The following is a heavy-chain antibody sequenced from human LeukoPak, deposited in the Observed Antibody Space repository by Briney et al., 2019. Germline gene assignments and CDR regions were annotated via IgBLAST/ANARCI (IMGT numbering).Heavy chain of an antibody. D-gene: IGHD2-2*01. CDR2: IYYSGST. Sequence: SETLSLTCTVSGGSVSSGSYYCSWIRQPPGKGLEWIGYIYYSGSTNYNPSLKSRVTISVDTSKNQFSLKLSSVTAADTAVYYCAMRGYCSSTSCSDYGRMDVWGKGTTVTVSS. CDR3: AMRGYCSSTSCSDYGRMDV. CDR1: GGSVSSGSYY. J-gene: IGHJ6*04. V-gene: IGHV4-61*01.